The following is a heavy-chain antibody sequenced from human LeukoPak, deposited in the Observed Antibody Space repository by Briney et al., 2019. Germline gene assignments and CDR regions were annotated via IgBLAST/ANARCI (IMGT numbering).Heavy chain of an antibody. D-gene: IGHD3-3*01. CDR3: AKLRSRVEWSIYYMDV. Sequence: GGSLRLSCAASGFTFSSYAMSWVRQAPGKGLEWVSAISGSGGSTYYADSVKGRFTISRDNSKNTLYLQMNSLRAEDTAVYYCAKLRSRVEWSIYYMDVWGKGTTVTVSS. J-gene: IGHJ6*03. CDR1: GFTFSSYA. CDR2: ISGSGGST. V-gene: IGHV3-23*01.